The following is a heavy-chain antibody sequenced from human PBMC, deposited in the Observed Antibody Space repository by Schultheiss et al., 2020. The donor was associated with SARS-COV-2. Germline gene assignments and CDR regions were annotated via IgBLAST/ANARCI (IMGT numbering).Heavy chain of an antibody. CDR1: GGSFSGYY. D-gene: IGHD2-21*02. V-gene: IGHV4-34*01. J-gene: IGHJ3*02. Sequence: SQTLPLTCAVYGGSFSGYYWSWIRQPPGKGLEWIGEINHSGSTNYNPSLKSRVTISVDTSKNQFSLKLSSVTAADTAVYYCAGRGTAIRAFDIWGQGTMVTVSS. CDR3: AGRGTAIRAFDI. CDR2: INHSGST.